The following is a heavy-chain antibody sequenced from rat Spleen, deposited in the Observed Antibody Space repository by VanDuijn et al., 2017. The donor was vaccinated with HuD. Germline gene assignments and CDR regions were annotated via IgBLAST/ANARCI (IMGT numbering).Heavy chain of an antibody. CDR3: ARRHYGYTDYFDY. CDR1: GFTFSDYY. V-gene: IGHV5-25*01. D-gene: IGHD1-11*01. Sequence: EVQLVESGGGLVQPGRSLKLSCAASGFTFSDYYMAWVRQAPTKGLEWVTYISTGGGFTSYRDSVKGRFTISRDIAENTLYLQMDSLGSEDTATYYCARRHYGYTDYFDYWGQGVMVTVSS. CDR2: ISTGGGFT. J-gene: IGHJ2*01.